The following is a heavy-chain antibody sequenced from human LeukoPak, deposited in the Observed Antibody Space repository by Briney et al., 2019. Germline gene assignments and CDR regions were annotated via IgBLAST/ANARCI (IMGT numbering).Heavy chain of an antibody. CDR2: IHYSGST. V-gene: IGHV4-59*12. D-gene: IGHD2-21*02. CDR1: RGSISAYY. CDR3: ARDSDCDKFDY. J-gene: IGHJ4*02. Sequence: SETLSLTCSVSRGSISAYYWSWIRQPPGKGLEWIGYIHYSGSTNYNPSLKSRVTISVDTSKNQLSLKLSSVTAADTAVYYCARDSDCDKFDYWGQGTLVTVSS.